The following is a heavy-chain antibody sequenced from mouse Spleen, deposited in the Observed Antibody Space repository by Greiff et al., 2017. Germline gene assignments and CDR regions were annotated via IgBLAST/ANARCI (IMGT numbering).Heavy chain of an antibody. CDR3: ARGGSDYYGSSLYYFDY. CDR2: ISDGGSYT. Sequence: EVKLVESGGGLVKPGGSLKLSCAASGFTFSSYAMSWVRQTPEKRLEWVATISDGGSYTYYPDNVKGRFTISRDNAKNNLYLQMSHLKSEDTAMYYCARGGSDYYGSSLYYFDYWGQGTTLTVSS. CDR1: GFTFSSYA. V-gene: IGHV5-4*03. J-gene: IGHJ2*01. D-gene: IGHD1-1*01.